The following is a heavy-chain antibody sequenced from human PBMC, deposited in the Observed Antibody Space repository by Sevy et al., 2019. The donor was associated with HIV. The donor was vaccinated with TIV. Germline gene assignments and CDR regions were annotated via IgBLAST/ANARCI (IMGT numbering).Heavy chain of an antibody. D-gene: IGHD5-12*01. J-gene: IGHJ6*03. V-gene: IGHV1-69*13. Sequence: ASVNVSCKASGGTFSSYAISWVRQAPGQGLEWMGRIIPIFGTANYAQKFQGRVTITADESTSTAYMELSSLRSEDTAVYYCARGEGGYYYYYYYMDVWGKGTTVTVSS. CDR1: GGTFSSYA. CDR3: ARGEGGYYYYYYYMDV. CDR2: IIPIFGTA.